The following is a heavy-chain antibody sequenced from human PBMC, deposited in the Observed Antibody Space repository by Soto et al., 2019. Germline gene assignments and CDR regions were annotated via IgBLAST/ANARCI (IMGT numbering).Heavy chain of an antibody. CDR3: ARGLTYLDAFDI. CDR2: IYHSGST. J-gene: IGHJ3*02. CDR1: GGSISSGGYS. Sequence: TLSLTCAVSGGSISSGGYSWSWIRQPPGKGLEWIGYIYHSGSTYYNPSLKSRVTISVDRSKNQFSLKLSSVTAADTAVYYCARGLTYLDAFDIWGQGAMVTVSS. D-gene: IGHD2-2*01. V-gene: IGHV4-30-2*01.